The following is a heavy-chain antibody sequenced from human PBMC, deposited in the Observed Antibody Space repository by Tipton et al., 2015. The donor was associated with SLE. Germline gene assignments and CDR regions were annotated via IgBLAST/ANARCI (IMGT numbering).Heavy chain of an antibody. J-gene: IGHJ4*02. CDR2: ISPEDSHT. D-gene: IGHD1-26*01. CDR1: GYSFTSYW. V-gene: IGHV5-51*01. CDR3: ARQVPHLTRIVGAVSRFDF. Sequence: QLAQSGAELRKPGESLKISCEASGYSFTSYWIGWVRQMPGKGLEWMGIISPEDSHTRYSPSFQGQVTFSADKSISTAYLQWGSLKASDTAMYYCARQVPHLTRIVGAVSRFDFWGQGTLVTVSS.